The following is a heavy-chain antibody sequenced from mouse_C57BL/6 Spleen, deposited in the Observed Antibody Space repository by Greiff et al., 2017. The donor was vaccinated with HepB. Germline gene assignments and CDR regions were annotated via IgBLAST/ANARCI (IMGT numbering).Heavy chain of an antibody. Sequence: QVQLQQSGAELVKPGASVKLSCKASGYTFTEYTIHWVKQRSGQGLEWIGWFYPGSGSIKYNEKFKDKTTLTADKSSSTVYMELSRLTSEDSAVYFCARHEGEYGNYESWFAYWGQGTLVTVSA. CDR2: FYPGSGSI. D-gene: IGHD2-10*02. V-gene: IGHV1-62-2*01. J-gene: IGHJ3*01. CDR3: ARHEGEYGNYESWFAY. CDR1: GYTFTEYT.